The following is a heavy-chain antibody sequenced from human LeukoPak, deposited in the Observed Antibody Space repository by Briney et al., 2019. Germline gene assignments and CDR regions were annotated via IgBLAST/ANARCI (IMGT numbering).Heavy chain of an antibody. D-gene: IGHD1-26*01. CDR3: AREVWDRLTNGIDY. V-gene: IGHV1-18*01. CDR2: ISAYNGNTNYAQT. Sequence: GASVKVSCKASGYTFTSYDISWVRQAPGQGLEWMGWISAYNGNTNYAQTNYAQKFQGRVNMTRDTSISTAYMELSRLRFDDTAVYYCAREVWDRLTNGIDYWGQGTLVTVSS. CDR1: GYTFTSYD. J-gene: IGHJ4*02.